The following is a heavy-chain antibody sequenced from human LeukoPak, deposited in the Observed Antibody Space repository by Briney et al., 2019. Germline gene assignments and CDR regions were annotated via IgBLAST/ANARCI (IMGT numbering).Heavy chain of an antibody. CDR1: GGSFSGYY. CDR2: INHSGST. V-gene: IGHV4-34*01. D-gene: IGHD1-26*01. Sequence: SETLSLTCAVYGGSFSGYYWSWIRQPPGTGLEWIGEINHSGSTNYNPSLTSRVTISVDTSKNQFSLKLSSVTAADTAVYYCARGVGVRLRMDVWGQGTTVTVSS. J-gene: IGHJ6*02. CDR3: ARGVGVRLRMDV.